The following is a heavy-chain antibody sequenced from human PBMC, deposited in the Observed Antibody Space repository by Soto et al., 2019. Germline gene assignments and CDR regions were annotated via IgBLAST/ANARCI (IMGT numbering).Heavy chain of an antibody. V-gene: IGHV3-23*01. J-gene: IGHJ6*02. Sequence: PGGSLRLSCIASGFSFGSYAMRWVRQGPGKGLEWVSGIHEGDDKTFYADSVKGRFTISRDNYKNTLHLQMSSLRAEDAAIYYCARAPYFYYGLDVWGPGTTVTV. CDR1: GFSFGSYA. CDR2: IHEGDDKT. CDR3: ARAPYFYYGLDV.